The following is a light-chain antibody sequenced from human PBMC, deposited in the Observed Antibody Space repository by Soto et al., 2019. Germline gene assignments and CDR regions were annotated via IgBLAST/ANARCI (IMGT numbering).Light chain of an antibody. CDR2: GAS. V-gene: IGKV3-20*01. Sequence: IELTQSPGTLSLSPGERATLSCRASQSVSSSYLAWYQQKPGQAPRLLIYGASSRATGIPDRFSGSGSGTDFTLTISRLEPEDFAVYYCQQYGSSRRTFGQGTKVDIK. J-gene: IGKJ1*01. CDR3: QQYGSSRRT. CDR1: QSVSSSY.